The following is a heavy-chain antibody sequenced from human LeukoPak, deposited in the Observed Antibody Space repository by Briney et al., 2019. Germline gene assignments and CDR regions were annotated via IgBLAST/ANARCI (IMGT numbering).Heavy chain of an antibody. Sequence: GGSLRFSCAASGFTFSSYAMSWVRQAPGKGLEWVSAISGSGGSTYYADSVKGRFTISRDNSKNTLYLQMNSLRAEDTAVYYCAKVPNTLGYCSGGSCFGNFWGQGTLVTVSS. J-gene: IGHJ4*02. V-gene: IGHV3-23*01. CDR2: ISGSGGST. D-gene: IGHD2-15*01. CDR1: GFTFSSYA. CDR3: AKVPNTLGYCSGGSCFGNF.